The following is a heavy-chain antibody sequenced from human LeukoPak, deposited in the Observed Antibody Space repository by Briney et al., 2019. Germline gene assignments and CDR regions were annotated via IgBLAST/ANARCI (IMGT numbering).Heavy chain of an antibody. CDR2: VSGSGGDT. D-gene: IGHD1-1*01. J-gene: IGHJ4*02. V-gene: IGHV3-23*01. CDR1: GFTFSSYA. CDR3: AKDGTTTITFDY. Sequence: AGGSLRLSCAASGFTFSSYAMSWGRQAPGKGLEWVSVVSGSGGDTYYRDSVRGRFTISRDNSKNTLYLQMNSLRAEDTAVYYCAKDGTTTITFDYWGQGTLVTVSS.